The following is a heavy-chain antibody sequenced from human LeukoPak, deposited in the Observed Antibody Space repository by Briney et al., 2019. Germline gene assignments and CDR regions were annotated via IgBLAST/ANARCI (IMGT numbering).Heavy chain of an antibody. V-gene: IGHV1-18*01. CDR3: ARDYYDSSVSAT. Sequence: GTSVKVSCKASGYTLTAYGISWVRQAPGQGLEWMGWISAYNGNTNYAQKLQGRVTMTTDTSTSTAYMELRSLRSDDTAVYYCARDYYDSSVSATWGQGTLVTVSS. D-gene: IGHD3-22*01. CDR2: ISAYNGNT. CDR1: GYTLTAYG. J-gene: IGHJ4*02.